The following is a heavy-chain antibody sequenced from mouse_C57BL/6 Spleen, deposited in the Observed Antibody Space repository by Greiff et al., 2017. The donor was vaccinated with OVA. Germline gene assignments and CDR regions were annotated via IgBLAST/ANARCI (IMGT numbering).Heavy chain of an antibody. CDR3: APDYDWFAY. D-gene: IGHD2-4*01. CDR2: ITPSSGYT. Sequence: QVQLQQSGAELAKPGASVKLSCKASGYTFTSYWMHWVKQRPGQGLEWIGYITPSSGYTKYNQKFKDKATLTADKSASTAYMQLSSLTYEDSAVYYCAPDYDWFAYWGQGTLVTVSA. J-gene: IGHJ3*01. V-gene: IGHV1-7*01. CDR1: GYTFTSYW.